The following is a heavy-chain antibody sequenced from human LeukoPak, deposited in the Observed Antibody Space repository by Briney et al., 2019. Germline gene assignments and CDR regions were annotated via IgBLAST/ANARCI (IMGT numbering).Heavy chain of an antibody. CDR3: ARGSNYYDSSGQDFDY. CDR1: GVSFSTSSYY. V-gene: IGHV4-61*01. D-gene: IGHD3-22*01. CDR2: IYYNENT. J-gene: IGHJ4*02. Sequence: SETLSLTCTVSGVSFSTSSYYWGWVRQPPGKGLEWYGYIYYNENTTDNPSLNIRVTISLNTSNNQFSIKITSVTAADTAVYYCARGSNYYDSSGQDFDYWGQGTLVTVSS.